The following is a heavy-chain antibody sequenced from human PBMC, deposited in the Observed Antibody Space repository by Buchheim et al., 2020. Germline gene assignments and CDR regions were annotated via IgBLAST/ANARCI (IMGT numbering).Heavy chain of an antibody. J-gene: IGHJ6*02. CDR2: IIPIFGTA. V-gene: IGHV1-69*12. CDR3: ARDIVVVPAARAINYYYYGMDV. Sequence: QVQLVQSGAEVKKPGSSVKVSCKASGGTFSSYAISWVRQAPGQGLEWMGGIIPIFGTANYAQKFQGRVTITADESTSTAYMELSSLRSEDTAVYYCARDIVVVPAARAINYYYYGMDVWGQGTT. D-gene: IGHD2-2*01. CDR1: GGTFSSYA.